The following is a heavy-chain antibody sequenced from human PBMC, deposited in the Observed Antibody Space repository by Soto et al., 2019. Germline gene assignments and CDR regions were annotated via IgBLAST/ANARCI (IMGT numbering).Heavy chain of an antibody. CDR1: GFTFNIYA. CDR3: AKDRYLDHDSRGYLFDN. V-gene: IGHV3-23*01. Sequence: EVQLLESGGDLIQPGGSLRLSCAASGFTFNIYAMTWVHQAPGKGLEWVSAISRYGDFTYYADSVEGRFTISRDNSKNTLYLQMNSLRAEDTAVYYCAKDRYLDHDSRGYLFDNWGQGTLVTVFS. J-gene: IGHJ4*02. D-gene: IGHD3-22*01. CDR2: ISRYGDFT.